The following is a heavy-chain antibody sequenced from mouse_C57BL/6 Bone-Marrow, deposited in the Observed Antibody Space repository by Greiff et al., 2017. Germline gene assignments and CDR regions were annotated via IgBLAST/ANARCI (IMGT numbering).Heavy chain of an antibody. J-gene: IGHJ1*03. Sequence: QVQLQQSGAELVKPGASVKMSCKASGYTFTSYWITWVKQRPGQGLEWIGDIYPGSGSTNYNEKFKSKATLTVDTSSSTAYMRLSSLTSEDSAVYYCAKPYDSNYWYFDVWGTGTTITVSS. CDR1: GYTFTSYW. CDR2: IYPGSGST. V-gene: IGHV1-55*01. CDR3: AKPYDSNYWYFDV. D-gene: IGHD2-5*01.